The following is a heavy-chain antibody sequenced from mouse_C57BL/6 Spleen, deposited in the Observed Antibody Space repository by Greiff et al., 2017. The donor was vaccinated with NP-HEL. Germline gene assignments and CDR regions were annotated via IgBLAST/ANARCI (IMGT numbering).Heavy chain of an antibody. CDR3: SRHDGNHWYFDV. J-gene: IGHJ1*03. D-gene: IGHD2-1*01. CDR2: INSDGGST. Sequence: EVKLMESGGGLVQPGESLKLSCESNEYEFPSHDMSWVRKTPEKRLELVAAINSDGGSTYYPDTMERRFIISGDNTKKTLYLQMSRLRSEDTALYYGSRHDGNHWYFDVWGTGTTVTVSS. V-gene: IGHV5-2*01. CDR1: EYEFPSHD.